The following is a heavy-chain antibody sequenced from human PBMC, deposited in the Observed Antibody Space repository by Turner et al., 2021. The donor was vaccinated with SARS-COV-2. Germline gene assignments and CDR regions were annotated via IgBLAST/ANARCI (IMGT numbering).Heavy chain of an antibody. CDR1: GGSISSSIYY. CDR2: ICYSGST. CDR3: ARQRLVVVPAAIINGMDV. V-gene: IGHV4-39*01. J-gene: IGHJ6*02. Sequence: QLQLQESGPGLVKPSETLSLTCTVPGGSISSSIYYWGWIRQPPGKGLEWIGSICYSGSTYYNPSLKSRVTISVDTSKNQFSLKLSSVTAADTAVYYCARQRLVVVPAAIINGMDVWGQGTTVTVSS. D-gene: IGHD2-2*01.